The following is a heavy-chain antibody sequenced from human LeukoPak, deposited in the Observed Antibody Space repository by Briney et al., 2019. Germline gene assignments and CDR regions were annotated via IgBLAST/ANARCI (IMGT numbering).Heavy chain of an antibody. J-gene: IGHJ4*02. V-gene: IGHV3-23*01. CDR1: GFTFSDYA. CDR3: AKDRSIGTYYTFDH. CDR2: ISGSGVMT. Sequence: PGGSLRLSFATSGFTFSDYAMTWVRQAPGKGLEWVATISGSGVMTYYADSVKGRLTVSGDNSKNTVYLQMSSLTAADTAVYYCAKDRSIGTYYTFDHWGQGTLVTVSS. D-gene: IGHD1-26*01.